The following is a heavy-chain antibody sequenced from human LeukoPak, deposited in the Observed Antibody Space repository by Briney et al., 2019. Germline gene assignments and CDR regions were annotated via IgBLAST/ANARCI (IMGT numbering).Heavy chain of an antibody. CDR2: IRGSGGST. CDR3: AKDRAYYSDSNGYYLVRAYDY. V-gene: IGHV3-23*01. D-gene: IGHD3-22*01. Sequence: GGSLRLSCAASGFTFSTYAMSWVRQAPGKGLEWVSGIRGSGGSTFYADSVKGRFTISRDNSKNTLYLQMNSLRAEDTAVYYCAKDRAYYSDSNGYYLVRAYDYWGQGTLVTVSS. CDR1: GFTFSTYA. J-gene: IGHJ4*02.